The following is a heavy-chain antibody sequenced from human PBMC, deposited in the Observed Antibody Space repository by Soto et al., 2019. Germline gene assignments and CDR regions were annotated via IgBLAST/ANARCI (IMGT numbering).Heavy chain of an antibody. D-gene: IGHD6-13*01. CDR1: GGSISSSSYY. CDR3: AAATAAGLNADAFDI. V-gene: IGHV4-39*01. J-gene: IGHJ3*02. Sequence: QLQLQESGPGLVKPSETLSLTCTVSGGSISSSSYYWGWIRQPPGKGLEWIGSIYYSGSTYYHPSLSSRVTISVDTSKNQCSLKLSSVTAADTAVYYRAAATAAGLNADAFDIWGQGTMVTVSS. CDR2: IYYSGST.